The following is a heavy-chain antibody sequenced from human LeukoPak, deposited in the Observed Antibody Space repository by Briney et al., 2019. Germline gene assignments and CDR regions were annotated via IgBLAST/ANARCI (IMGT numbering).Heavy chain of an antibody. CDR2: ISAYNGDT. J-gene: IGHJ4*02. CDR1: GYTFTSYG. Sequence: GASVKVSCKASGYTFTSYGISWVRQAPGQGLEWMGWISAYNGDTNYAQNLQGRVTLTTDTSTNTAYMELRSLTSDDTAVYYCAKIHLEFLWGSYQGAYFDSWGQGTLVIVSS. D-gene: IGHD3-16*01. V-gene: IGHV1-18*01. CDR3: AKIHLEFLWGSYQGAYFDS.